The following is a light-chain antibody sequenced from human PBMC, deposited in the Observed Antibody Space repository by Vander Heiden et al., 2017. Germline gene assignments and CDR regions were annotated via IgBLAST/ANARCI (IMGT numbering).Light chain of an antibody. J-gene: IGKJ3*01. V-gene: IGKV1-33*01. CDR1: QDISNY. Sequence: SPSSLSASVGDRVTITCQASQDISNYLNWYQQKPGKAPKLLIYDASNLETGVPSRFSGSGSGIDFTFTISSLQPEDIATYYCQQYDNLPLTFGPGTKVDIK. CDR3: QQYDNLPLT. CDR2: DAS.